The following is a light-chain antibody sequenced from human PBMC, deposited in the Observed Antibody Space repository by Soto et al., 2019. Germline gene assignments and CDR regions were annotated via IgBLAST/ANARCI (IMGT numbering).Light chain of an antibody. V-gene: IGLV1-40*01. CDR3: QSYDISLSGSL. CDR2: GNN. CDR1: SSNIGAGYD. Sequence: QSVLTQPPSVSGAPGQRVTISCTGGSSNIGAGYDVHWYQQLPGTAPKLLIYGNNNRPSGVPDRFSGSKSSTSGTLAITGLQAEDEADYYCQSYDISLSGSLFGTGTKLTVL. J-gene: IGLJ1*01.